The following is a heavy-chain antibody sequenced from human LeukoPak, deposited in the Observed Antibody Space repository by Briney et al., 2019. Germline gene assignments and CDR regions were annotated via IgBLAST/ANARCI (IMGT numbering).Heavy chain of an antibody. CDR3: ARQDYDSSGYYSLNYFDY. CDR2: IYYICPT. J-gene: IGHJ4*02. Sequence: PSETXXLTXTXXGGSISSSTYYWGWIRQPPGKGLEWIVXIYYICPTYYNPSLNTPVTISVHTSKTHFSLKLSSVTAADTAVYYCARQDYDSSGYYSLNYFDYWGQGTLVTVSS. D-gene: IGHD3-22*01. V-gene: IGHV4-39*01. CDR1: GGSISSSTYY.